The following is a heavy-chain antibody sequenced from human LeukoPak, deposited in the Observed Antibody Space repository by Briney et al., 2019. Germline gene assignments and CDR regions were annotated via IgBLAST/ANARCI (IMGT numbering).Heavy chain of an antibody. Sequence: ASVKVSCMASGFTFTTYFMHWVRQAPGQGLEWMGIINPSGGSTSYAQKFQGRVTMTRDTSTSTVYMELSSLRSEDTAVYYCAREEYSSGWGDWGQGTLVTVSS. CDR3: AREEYSSGWGD. CDR1: GFTFTTYF. V-gene: IGHV1-46*01. J-gene: IGHJ4*02. CDR2: INPSGGST. D-gene: IGHD6-19*01.